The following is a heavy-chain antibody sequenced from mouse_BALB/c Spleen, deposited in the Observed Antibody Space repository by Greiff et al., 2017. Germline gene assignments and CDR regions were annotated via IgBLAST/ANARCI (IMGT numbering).Heavy chain of an antibody. CDR1: GFTFSSFG. CDR2: ISSGSSTI. CDR3: AREDYYGSSLDY. V-gene: IGHV5-17*02. D-gene: IGHD1-1*01. J-gene: IGHJ2*01. Sequence: EVKLMESGGGLVQPGGSRKLSCAASGFTFSSFGMHWVRQAPEKGLEWVAHISSGSSTIYYADTVKGRFTISRDNPKNTLFLQMTSLRSEDTAMYYCAREDYYGSSLDYWGQGTTLTVAS.